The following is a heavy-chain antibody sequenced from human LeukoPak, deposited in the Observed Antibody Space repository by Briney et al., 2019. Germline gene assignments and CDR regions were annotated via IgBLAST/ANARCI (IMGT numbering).Heavy chain of an antibody. CDR2: IKQDGSEK. Sequence: PGGSLRLSCAASGFTFSSYWMSWVRQAPGKGLEWVANIKQDGSEKYYVDSVKGRFTISRDNAKNSLYLQMNSLRAEDTAVCYCARGYDFWSGYPGGVDYWGQGTLVTVSS. V-gene: IGHV3-7*01. D-gene: IGHD3-3*01. CDR3: ARGYDFWSGYPGGVDY. J-gene: IGHJ4*02. CDR1: GFTFSSYW.